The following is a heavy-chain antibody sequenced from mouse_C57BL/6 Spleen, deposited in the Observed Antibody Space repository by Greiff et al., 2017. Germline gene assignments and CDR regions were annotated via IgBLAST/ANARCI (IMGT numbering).Heavy chain of an antibody. CDR3: ARSRSGDYFDC. Sequence: EVKLMESGPVLVKPGASVKMSCKASGYTFTDYYMNWVKQSHGKSLEWIGVINPYNGGTSYNQKFKGKATLTVDKSSSTAYMELNSLTSEDSAVYYCARSRSGDYFDCWGQGTTLTVSS. CDR1: GYTFTDYY. V-gene: IGHV1-19*01. J-gene: IGHJ2*01. CDR2: INPYNGGT.